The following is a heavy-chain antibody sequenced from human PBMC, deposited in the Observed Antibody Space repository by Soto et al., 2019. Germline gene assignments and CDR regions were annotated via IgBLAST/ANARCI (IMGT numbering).Heavy chain of an antibody. D-gene: IGHD3-22*01. Sequence: PGGSLRLSCAASGFTFSSYAMSWVRQAPGKGLEWVSSFSGSGGSTNYADSVKGRFTISRDNSKNTLYLQMNSLRAEDTAVYYCARGMTFKMKSLWHYDSRGPFDYWGQGTLVTSPQ. CDR3: ARGMTFKMKSLWHYDSRGPFDY. CDR2: FSGSGGST. CDR1: GFTFSSYA. V-gene: IGHV3-23*01. J-gene: IGHJ4*02.